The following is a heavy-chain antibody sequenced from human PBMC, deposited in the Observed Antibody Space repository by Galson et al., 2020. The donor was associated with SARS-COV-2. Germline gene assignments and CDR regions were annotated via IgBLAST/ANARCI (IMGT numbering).Heavy chain of an antibody. Sequence: GGSLRLSCEPSGITFSDYYMSWIRQAPGKGLEWVSYISSGSNYINYADSVKGRFTISRDNAKNSLYLQMNSLRAEDTAVYYCARRAYNYGVGGYYYDDWGQGTLVTVSS. D-gene: IGHD3-22*01. J-gene: IGHJ4*02. CDR2: ISSGSNYI. CDR3: ARRAYNYGVGGYYYDD. V-gene: IGHV3-11*06. CDR1: GITFSDYY.